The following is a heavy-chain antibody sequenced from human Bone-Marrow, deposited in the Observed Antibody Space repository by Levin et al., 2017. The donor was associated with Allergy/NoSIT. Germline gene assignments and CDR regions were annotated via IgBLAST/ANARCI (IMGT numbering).Heavy chain of an antibody. D-gene: IGHD3-3*01. V-gene: IGHV4-31*03. Sequence: SQTLSLTCTVSGGSISNGGYYWSWIRQPPGKGLEWIGYIYYSGTTHYSPSLKSRVTISVDTSKNQFSLNLTSVTAADTAVYFCAGDFGAPHHRGYYRLPDYWGEGTVVTVSS. CDR1: GGSISNGGYY. J-gene: IGHJ4*02. CDR3: AGDFGAPHHRGYYRLPDY. CDR2: IYYSGTT.